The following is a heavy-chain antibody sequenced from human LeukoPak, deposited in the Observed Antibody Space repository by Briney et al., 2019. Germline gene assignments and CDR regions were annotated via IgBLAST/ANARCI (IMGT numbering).Heavy chain of an antibody. V-gene: IGHV4-34*01. CDR2: INHSGST. CDR1: GGSISSYY. J-gene: IGHJ5*02. D-gene: IGHD5-24*01. Sequence: SETLSLTCTVSGGSISSYYWSWIRQPPGKGLEWIGEINHSGSTNYNPSLKSRVTISVDTSKNQFSLKLSSVTAADTAVYYCARPTNSWGQGTLVTVSS. CDR3: ARPTNS.